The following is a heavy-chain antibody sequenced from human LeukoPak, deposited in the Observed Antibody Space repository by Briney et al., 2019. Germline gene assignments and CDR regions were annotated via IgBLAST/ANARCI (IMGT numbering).Heavy chain of an antibody. D-gene: IGHD2-2*01. CDR2: IDRGSSVI. CDR1: GFSFSGYS. J-gene: IGHJ5*02. CDR3: ARDLPAATA. Sequence: PGGSLRLSCIASGFSFSGYSMSWVRQAPGRGLDWVALIDRGSSVIYYADSVKGRFTISRDNAKNSLYLQMNNLRAEDTALYYCARDLPAATAWGPGTQVTVSS. V-gene: IGHV3-21*01.